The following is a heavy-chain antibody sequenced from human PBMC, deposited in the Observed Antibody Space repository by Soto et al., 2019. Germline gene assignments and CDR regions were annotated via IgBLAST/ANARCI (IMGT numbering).Heavy chain of an antibody. CDR3: ASDFRDRVVVVAAT. CDR2: ISSSGSTI. V-gene: IGHV3-11*01. Sequence: GGSLRLSCAASGFTFSDYYMSWIRQAPGKGLEWVSYISSSGSTIYYADSVKGRFTISRDNAKNSLYLQMNSLRAEDTAVYYCASDFRDRVVVVAATWGQGTMVTVSS. D-gene: IGHD2-15*01. J-gene: IGHJ3*01. CDR1: GFTFSDYY.